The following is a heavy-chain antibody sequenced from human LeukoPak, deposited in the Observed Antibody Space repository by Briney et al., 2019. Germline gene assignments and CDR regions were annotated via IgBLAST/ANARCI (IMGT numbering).Heavy chain of an antibody. V-gene: IGHV3-7*01. Sequence: GGSLRLSCAASGFTFSSYWMSWVGQAPGKGLEWVANIKQDGSEKYYVDSVKGRFTISRDNAKNSLYLQMNSLRAEDTAVYYCARGLSDYDFWSGYYTDHDAFDIWGQGTMVTVSS. J-gene: IGHJ3*02. CDR1: GFTFSSYW. D-gene: IGHD3-3*01. CDR3: ARGLSDYDFWSGYYTDHDAFDI. CDR2: IKQDGSEK.